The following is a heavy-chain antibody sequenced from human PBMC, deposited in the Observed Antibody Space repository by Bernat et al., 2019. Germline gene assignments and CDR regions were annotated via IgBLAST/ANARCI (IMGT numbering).Heavy chain of an antibody. CDR3: ARGSGSNPLGWYFDL. J-gene: IGHJ2*01. CDR1: GFTFSSYA. Sequence: QVQLVESVGGVVQPGRSLRLSCAASGFTFSSYAMHWVRQAPGKGLEWVAVISYDGSNKYYADSVKGRFTISRDNSKNTLYLQMNSLRAEDTAVYYCARGSGSNPLGWYFDLWGRGTLVTVSS. V-gene: IGHV3-30*01. D-gene: IGHD4-11*01. CDR2: ISYDGSNK.